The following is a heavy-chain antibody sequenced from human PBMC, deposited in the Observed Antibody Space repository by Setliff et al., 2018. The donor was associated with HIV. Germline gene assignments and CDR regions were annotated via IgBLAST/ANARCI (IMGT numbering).Heavy chain of an antibody. D-gene: IGHD6-19*01. CDR3: ARANDYTSAWYFYYYGMDV. J-gene: IGHJ6*02. CDR1: GYTFTSYG. Sequence: GASVKVSCKASGYTFTSYGISWVRQAPGQGLEWMGWISAYNGNTNYAQKLQGRVTMTTDTSTSTAYMELRSLRFDDTAIYYCARANDYTSAWYFYYYGMDVWGPGTTVTVSS. CDR2: ISAYNGNT. V-gene: IGHV1-18*01.